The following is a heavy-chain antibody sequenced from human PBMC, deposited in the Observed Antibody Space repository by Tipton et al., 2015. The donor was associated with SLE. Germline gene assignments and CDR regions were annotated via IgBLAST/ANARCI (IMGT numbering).Heavy chain of an antibody. Sequence: TLSLTCAVYGRSFIGSYWTWIRQPPGKGLEWIGDIDHSGVTHYNPSLKSRVTISRDTSENQFSLNLSSVTASDTAVYFCTRAEFSSNWYMYWHFDLWGRGTLVTVSS. J-gene: IGHJ2*01. D-gene: IGHD6-13*01. CDR2: IDHSGVT. V-gene: IGHV4-34*01. CDR1: GRSFIGSY. CDR3: TRAEFSSNWYMYWHFDL.